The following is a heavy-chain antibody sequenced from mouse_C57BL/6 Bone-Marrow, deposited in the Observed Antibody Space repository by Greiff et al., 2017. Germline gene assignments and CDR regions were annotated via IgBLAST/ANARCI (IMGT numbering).Heavy chain of an antibody. CDR2: IWGVGST. Sequence: VHLVESGPGLVAPSQSLSITCTVSGFSLTSYGVDWVRQSPGKGLEWLGVIWGVGSTNYNSALKSRLSISKDNSKSQVFLKMNSLQTDDTAMYYCASGRPYYDYAPFAYWGQGTLVTVSA. CDR3: ASGRPYYDYAPFAY. J-gene: IGHJ3*01. CDR1: GFSLTSYG. V-gene: IGHV2-6*01. D-gene: IGHD2-4*01.